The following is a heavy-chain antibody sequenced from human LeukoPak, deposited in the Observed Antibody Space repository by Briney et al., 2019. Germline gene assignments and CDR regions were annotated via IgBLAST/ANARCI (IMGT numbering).Heavy chain of an antibody. CDR1: GFTFSSYA. J-gene: IGHJ4*02. D-gene: IGHD3-9*01. Sequence: GGSLRLSCAASGFTFSSYAMSWVRQAPGKGLEWVSAISGSGGSTYYADSVKGRFTISRDNSKNTLYLQMNSLRAEDTAVYYCAKLPYYYILTGYDIDYWGQGTLVTVSS. CDR2: ISGSGGST. CDR3: AKLPYYYILTGYDIDY. V-gene: IGHV3-23*01.